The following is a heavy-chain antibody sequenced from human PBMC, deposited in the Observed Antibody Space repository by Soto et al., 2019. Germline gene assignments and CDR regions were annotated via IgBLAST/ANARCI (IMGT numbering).Heavy chain of an antibody. Sequence: QVQLVQSGAEVKKPGASVKVSCKASGYTFTSYDINWVRQATGQGLEWMGWMNPNSANTGYAQKFQGRVTMTRNTSRSTAYMQLSSRRAEATAVYYCAREGVRGMDDWGQGTTVTVSS. D-gene: IGHD3-16*01. CDR3: AREGVRGMDD. V-gene: IGHV1-8*01. CDR1: GYTFTSYD. CDR2: MNPNSANT. J-gene: IGHJ6*02.